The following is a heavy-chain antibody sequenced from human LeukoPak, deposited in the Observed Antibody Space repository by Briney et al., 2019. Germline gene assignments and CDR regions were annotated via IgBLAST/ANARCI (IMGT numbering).Heavy chain of an antibody. J-gene: IGHJ4*02. Sequence: PGGSLRLSCAASGITFSSYGMSWVRQAPGKGLEWVSPIYSDATTYYADSVKGRFTISRDNSKNTLYLQMNSLTAEGTAVYYCATAFYRGYDSSTYYFEYWGQGTLVTVSS. CDR3: ATAFYRGYDSSTYYFEY. V-gene: IGHV3-23*05. CDR1: GITFSSYG. D-gene: IGHD3-22*01. CDR2: IYSDATT.